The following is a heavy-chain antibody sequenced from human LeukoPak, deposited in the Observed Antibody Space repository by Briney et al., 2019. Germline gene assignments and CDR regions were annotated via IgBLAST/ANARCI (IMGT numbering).Heavy chain of an antibody. CDR2: ISPSGGIT. V-gene: IGHV3-23*01. CDR1: GFTFSSHG. CDR3: AKDRWGYDSSGYYFPYFDY. D-gene: IGHD3-22*01. Sequence: GGSLRLSCAASGFTFSSHGMNWVRQAPGKGLEWVSGISPSGGITYYTDSVKGRFTISRDNSKNTQSLQMNSLRAEDTAVYYCAKDRWGYDSSGYYFPYFDYWGQGTLVTVSS. J-gene: IGHJ4*02.